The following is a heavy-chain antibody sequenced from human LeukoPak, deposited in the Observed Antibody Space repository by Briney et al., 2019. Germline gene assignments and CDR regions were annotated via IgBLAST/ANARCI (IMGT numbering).Heavy chain of an antibody. V-gene: IGHV3-9*03. D-gene: IGHD5-18*01. CDR2: VSWDSDSI. J-gene: IGHJ3*02. CDR1: GFIFDDYA. Sequence: PGRSLRLSCAASGFIFDDYAMHWVRQAPGKGLEWVSGVSWDSDSIDYADSVKGRFTISRDNAKNSLYLQMNSLRAEDMAVYYCAKDSLWIQLWLDAFDIWGQGTMVTVSS. CDR3: AKDSLWIQLWLDAFDI.